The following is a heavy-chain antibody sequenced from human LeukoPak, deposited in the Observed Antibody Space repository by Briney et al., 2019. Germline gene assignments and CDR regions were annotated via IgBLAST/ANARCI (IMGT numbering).Heavy chain of an antibody. CDR3: ARGSDCSSTSCYTHFDY. V-gene: IGHV1-69*05. CDR1: GGTFSSYA. Sequence: SVKVSCKASGGTFSSYAISWVRQAPGQGLEWMGGIIPIFGTANYAQKSQGRVTITTDESTSTAYMELSSLRSEDTAVYYCARGSDCSSTSCYTHFDYWGQGTLVTVSS. D-gene: IGHD2-2*02. J-gene: IGHJ4*02. CDR2: IIPIFGTA.